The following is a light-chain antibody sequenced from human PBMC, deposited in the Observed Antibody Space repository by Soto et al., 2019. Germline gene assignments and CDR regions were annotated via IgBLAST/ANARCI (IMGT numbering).Light chain of an antibody. CDR3: QQRSNWPPIT. CDR2: DAS. V-gene: IGKV3-11*01. J-gene: IGKJ5*01. Sequence: EIVLTQSPATLSLSPGERATLSCRASQSVGTYLAWYQQKPGQAPRLLIYDASNRAAGVPVRLSGSGSGTDFTLTISSVEPDDFAVYYCQQRSNWPPITFGQGTRLEIK. CDR1: QSVGTY.